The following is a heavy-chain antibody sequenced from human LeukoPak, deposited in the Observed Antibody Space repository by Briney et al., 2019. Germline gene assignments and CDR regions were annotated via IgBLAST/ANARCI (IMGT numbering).Heavy chain of an antibody. V-gene: IGHV3-23*01. CDR1: GFTFSSYA. J-gene: IGHJ4*02. D-gene: IGHD3-22*01. CDR3: ARDLDYYDSSGYFDY. Sequence: GGSLRLSCAASGFTFSSYAMSWVRQAPGKGLEWVSAISGSGGSTYYADSVKGRFTISRDNAKNTLYLQMNSLRAEDTAVYYCARDLDYYDSSGYFDYWGQGTLVTVSS. CDR2: ISGSGGST.